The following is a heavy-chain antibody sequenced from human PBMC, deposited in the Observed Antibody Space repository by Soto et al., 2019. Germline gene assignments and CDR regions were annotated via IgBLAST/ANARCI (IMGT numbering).Heavy chain of an antibody. CDR3: ARDPWRYDFWSGAGWYYYGMDV. V-gene: IGHV3-21*01. J-gene: IGHJ6*02. CDR2: ISSSSSYI. CDR1: GFTFSSYS. Sequence: GGSLRLSCAASGFTFSSYSMNWVRQAPGKGLEWVSSISSSSSYIYYADSVKGRFTISRDNAKNSLYLQMNSLRAEDTAVYYCARDPWRYDFWSGAGWYYYGMDVWGQGTTVTVSS. D-gene: IGHD3-3*01.